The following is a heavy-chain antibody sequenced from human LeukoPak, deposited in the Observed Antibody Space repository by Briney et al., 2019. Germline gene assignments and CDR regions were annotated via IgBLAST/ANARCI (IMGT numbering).Heavy chain of an antibody. D-gene: IGHD3-10*01. V-gene: IGHV3-48*03. J-gene: IGHJ5*02. CDR1: GFTFSSYE. CDR2: ISSSGSTI. CDR3: ASVSITMVRGVMDWFDP. Sequence: PGGSLRLSCAASGFTFSSYEMNWVRQAPGKGLEWVSYISSSGSTIYYADSVKGRFTISRDNAKNSLYLQMNSLRAEGTAVYYCASVSITMVRGVMDWFDPWGQGTLVTVSS.